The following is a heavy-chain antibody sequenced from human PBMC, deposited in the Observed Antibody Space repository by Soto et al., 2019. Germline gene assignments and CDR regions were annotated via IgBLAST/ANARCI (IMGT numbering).Heavy chain of an antibody. CDR3: ASGSPGWNSD. J-gene: IGHJ4*02. CDR1: GGSISSGGYY. D-gene: IGHD1-7*01. Sequence: QVQLQESGPGLVKPSQTLSLTCTVSGGSISSGGYYWSWIRQHPGKGLEWIGYIYYSGSTFYNPSIKSRVSISVDTSKNQFSLKLSSVTAADTAVYYCASGSPGWNSDWGQGTLVTVSS. CDR2: IYYSGST. V-gene: IGHV4-31*03.